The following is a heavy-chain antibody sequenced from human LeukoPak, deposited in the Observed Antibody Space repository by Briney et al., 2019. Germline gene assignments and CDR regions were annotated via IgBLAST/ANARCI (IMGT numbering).Heavy chain of an antibody. CDR1: GFTFSSYA. V-gene: IGHV3-23*01. CDR3: AKVRDTRDWYKDAFDI. CDR2: ISGSGGST. J-gene: IGHJ3*02. Sequence: TGGSLRLSCAASGFTFSSYAMSWVRQAPGKGLEWVSAISGSGGSTYYADSVKGRFTISRDNSKNTLYLQMNSLRAEDTAMYYCAKVRDTRDWYKDAFDIWGQGTRVTVSS. D-gene: IGHD6-19*01.